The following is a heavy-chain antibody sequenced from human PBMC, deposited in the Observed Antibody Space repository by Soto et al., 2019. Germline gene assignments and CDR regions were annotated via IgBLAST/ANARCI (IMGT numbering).Heavy chain of an antibody. CDR1: GFTFSSYS. CDR2: ISSSSSYI. D-gene: IGHD5-18*01. J-gene: IGHJ4*02. V-gene: IGHV3-21*01. Sequence: EVQLVESGGGLVKPGGSLRLSCAASGFTFSSYSMNWVRQAPGKGLEWVSSISSSSSYIYYADSVKGRFTISRDNAKNSLYLQMNSLRAEDTGVYYCARDPPGYSYGYGLGYWGQGTLVTVSS. CDR3: ARDPPGYSYGYGLGY.